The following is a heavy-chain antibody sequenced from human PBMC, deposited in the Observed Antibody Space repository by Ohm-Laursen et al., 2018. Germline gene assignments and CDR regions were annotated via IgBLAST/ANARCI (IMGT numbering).Heavy chain of an antibody. Sequence: ASVKVSCKASGYTFSSYAISWVRQAPGQGLEWMGGIIPIFGTANYAQKFQGRVTITADESTSTAYMELSSLRSEDTAVYYCARENGIAVAGIYYYYGMDVWGQGTTVTVSS. CDR3: ARENGIAVAGIYYYYGMDV. CDR2: IIPIFGTA. CDR1: GYTFSSYA. J-gene: IGHJ6*02. V-gene: IGHV1-69*13. D-gene: IGHD6-19*01.